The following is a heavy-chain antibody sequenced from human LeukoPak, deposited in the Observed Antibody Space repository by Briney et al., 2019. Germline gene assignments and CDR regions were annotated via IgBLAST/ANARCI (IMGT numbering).Heavy chain of an antibody. CDR1: GFTFSSYA. D-gene: IGHD6-6*01. Sequence: GGSLRLSCAASGFTFSSYAMIWVRQAPGKGLQWVSTFSGGRDSTWYADSVKGRFTISRDNSKNTLYLQMNSLRAGDTAIYYCAKLAAARAPGVYYYYGMDVWGQGTTVTVSS. J-gene: IGHJ6*02. CDR3: AKLAAARAPGVYYYYGMDV. CDR2: FSGGRDST. V-gene: IGHV3-23*01.